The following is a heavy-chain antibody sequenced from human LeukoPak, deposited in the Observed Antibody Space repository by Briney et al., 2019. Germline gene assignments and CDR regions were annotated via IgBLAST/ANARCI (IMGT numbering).Heavy chain of an antibody. J-gene: IGHJ4*02. CDR2: IYYSGST. CDR3: ASRITMIVVGPFDY. D-gene: IGHD3-22*01. V-gene: IGHV4-39*01. Sequence: SVTLSLTCTVSGGSISSSSYYWGWIRQPPGKGLEWIGSIYYSGSTYYNPSLKSRVTISVDTSKNQFSLKLSSVTAADTAVYYCASRITMIVVGPFDYWSQGTLVAVSS. CDR1: GGSISSSSYY.